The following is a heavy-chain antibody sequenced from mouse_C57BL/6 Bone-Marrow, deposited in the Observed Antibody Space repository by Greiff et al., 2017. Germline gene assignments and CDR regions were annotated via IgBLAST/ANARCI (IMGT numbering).Heavy chain of an antibody. D-gene: IGHD1-1*01. Sequence: VQLQQPGAELVRPGTSVKLSCKASGYTFTSYWMHWVKQRPGQGLEWIGVIDPSDSYTNYNQKFKGKATLTVDTSSSTAYMQLSSRTSEDSAVYYCARSDYYGSSYDYWYCDVWGTGTTVTVAS. CDR2: IDPSDSYT. V-gene: IGHV1-59*01. J-gene: IGHJ1*03. CDR3: ARSDYYGSSYDYWYCDV. CDR1: GYTFTSYW.